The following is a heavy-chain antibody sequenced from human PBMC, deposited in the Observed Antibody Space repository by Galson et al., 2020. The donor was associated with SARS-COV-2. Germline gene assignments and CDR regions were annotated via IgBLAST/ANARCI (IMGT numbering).Heavy chain of an antibody. V-gene: IGHV3-21*01. CDR1: GFTFSSSS. J-gene: IGHJ3*02. CDR3: ARDPSSYYDSSGYYGNDAFDI. D-gene: IGHD3-22*01. CDR2: ISSSYI. Sequence: NSGGSLRLSCAASGFTFSSSSMNWVRQAPGKGLEWVSSISSSYIYYADSVKGRFTISRDNGKNSLYLQVNNLRAEDTAVYYCARDPSSYYDSSGYYGNDAFDIWGQGTMVTVSS.